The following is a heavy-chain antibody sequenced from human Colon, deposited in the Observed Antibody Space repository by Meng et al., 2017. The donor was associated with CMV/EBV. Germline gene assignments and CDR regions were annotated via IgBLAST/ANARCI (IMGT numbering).Heavy chain of an antibody. Sequence: GESLKISCAASGFTFSSYEMNWVRQAPGKGLEWVSYISSSGSSIYYADSVKGRFTISRDNAKSSLYLQMNSLRAEDTAVYYCARDGAPVITHLNWFDPWGQGTLVTVSS. V-gene: IGHV3-48*03. D-gene: IGHD4-23*01. J-gene: IGHJ5*02. CDR1: GFTFSSYE. CDR2: ISSSGSSI. CDR3: ARDGAPVITHLNWFDP.